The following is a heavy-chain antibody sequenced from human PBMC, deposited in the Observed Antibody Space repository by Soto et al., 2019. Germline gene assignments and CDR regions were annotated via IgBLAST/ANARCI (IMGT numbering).Heavy chain of an antibody. J-gene: IGHJ3*02. D-gene: IGHD1-26*01. Sequence: GGSLRRSCAASGFTFSTYGMHWVRQAPGKGLEWVAVMGNDGITTFYADSVKGRFTISRDNSKNTLFLQMNSLRADDTAVYYCAKEFQWELHAFDIWGQGTMVTVSS. V-gene: IGHV3-30*02. CDR3: AKEFQWELHAFDI. CDR2: MGNDGITT. CDR1: GFTFSTYG.